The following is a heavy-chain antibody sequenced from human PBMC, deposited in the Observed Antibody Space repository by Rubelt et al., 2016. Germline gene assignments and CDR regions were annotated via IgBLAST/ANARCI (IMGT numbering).Heavy chain of an antibody. V-gene: IGHV3-23*04. CDR3: AKDHSRDGPGA. CDR2: ISGSGGVT. D-gene: IGHD5-24*01. Sequence: EVQLVESGGGLEQPGGSLRLSCAASGFTFSDHYMDWVRQSPRKGLELVSSISGSGGVTYYADSVKARFTISRDNSKNTLHLQMDSRGGEDTATDYCAKDHSRDGPGAWGQGTLVTVSS. CDR1: GFTFSDHY. J-gene: IGHJ5*02.